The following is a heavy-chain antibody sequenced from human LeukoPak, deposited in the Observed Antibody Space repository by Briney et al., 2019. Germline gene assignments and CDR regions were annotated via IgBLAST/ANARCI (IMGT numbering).Heavy chain of an antibody. V-gene: IGHV4-39*01. Sequence: PSETLSLTCTVSGGSISSSSYYWGWIRQPPGKGLEWIGSIYYSGSTYYNPSLKGRVTISVDTSKNQFSLKLSSVTAADTAVYYCASSSGYYYNAFDIWGQGTMVTVSS. D-gene: IGHD3-22*01. CDR1: GGSISSSSYY. J-gene: IGHJ3*02. CDR3: ASSSGYYYNAFDI. CDR2: IYYSGST.